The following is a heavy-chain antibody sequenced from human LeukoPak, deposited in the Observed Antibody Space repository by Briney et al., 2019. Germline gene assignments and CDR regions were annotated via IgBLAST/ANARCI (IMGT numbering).Heavy chain of an antibody. V-gene: IGHV3-53*01. Sequence: GGSLRLSXAASGFIVSSIYMSWVRQAPGKGLEWVSVIYSDDNTYYVDSVKGRFTISRDNSKNTVYLQMNSLRAEDTAVYYCARGILDYWGQGTLVTVSS. CDR2: IYSDDNT. J-gene: IGHJ4*02. CDR1: GFIVSSIY. CDR3: ARGILDY.